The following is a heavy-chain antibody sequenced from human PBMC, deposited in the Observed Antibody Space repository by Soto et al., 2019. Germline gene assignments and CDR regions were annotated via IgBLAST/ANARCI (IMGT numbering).Heavy chain of an antibody. Sequence: EVQLVESGGGLVRPGGSLRVSCAASGFAFSGYWMHWVRQAPGKGLVWVSRINSDGSSTSYAHSVKGRFTISRDNAKNTLYLQMNILRAEDTAIYYCARRGAVAGLNYWGQGTRVTVSS. J-gene: IGHJ4*02. CDR2: INSDGSST. V-gene: IGHV3-74*01. D-gene: IGHD6-19*01. CDR1: GFAFSGYW. CDR3: ARRGAVAGLNY.